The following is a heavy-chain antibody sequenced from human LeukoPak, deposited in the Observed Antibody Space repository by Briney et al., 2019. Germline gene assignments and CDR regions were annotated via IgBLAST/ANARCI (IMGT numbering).Heavy chain of an antibody. J-gene: IGHJ4*02. V-gene: IGHV4-34*01. D-gene: IGHD6-19*01. CDR1: GGSFSGYS. Sequence: PSETLSLTCAFSGGSFSGYSWSWIRQTPGQGLEWLGESNHRGSTNYNPSLKSRVTISVDASKSQFSLKLSSVTAADTAVYYCARVSRWFLAVAGYADYWGQETQVTVSS. CDR3: ARVSRWFLAVAGYADY. CDR2: SNHRGST.